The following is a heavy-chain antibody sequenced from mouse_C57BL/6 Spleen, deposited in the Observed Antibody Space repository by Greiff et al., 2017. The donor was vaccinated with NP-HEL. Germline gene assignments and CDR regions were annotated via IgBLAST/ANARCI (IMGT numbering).Heavy chain of an antibody. CDR3: ARYDHSRGYAMDY. D-gene: IGHD1-1*01. V-gene: IGHV7-3*01. CDR2: IRNKANGYTT. CDR1: GFTFTDYY. J-gene: IGHJ4*01. Sequence: EVMLVESGGGLVQPGGSLSLSCAASGFTFTDYYMSWVRQPPGKALEWLGFIRNKANGYTTEYSASVKGRFTISRDNSQSILYLQMNALRAEDSATYDCARYDHSRGYAMDYWGQGTSVTVSS.